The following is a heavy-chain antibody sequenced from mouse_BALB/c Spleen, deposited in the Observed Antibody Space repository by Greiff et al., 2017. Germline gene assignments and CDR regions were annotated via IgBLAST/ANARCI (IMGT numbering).Heavy chain of an antibody. Sequence: VQLQQSGTVLARPGASVKMSCKASGYSFTSYWMHWVKQRPGQGLEWIGAIYPGNSDTSYNQKFKGKAKLTAVTSASTAYMELSSLTNEDSAVYYCTEAYYRSYYAMDYWGQGTSVTVSS. V-gene: IGHV1-5*01. CDR2: IYPGNSDT. D-gene: IGHD2-14*01. CDR1: GYSFTSYW. J-gene: IGHJ4*01. CDR3: TEAYYRSYYAMDY.